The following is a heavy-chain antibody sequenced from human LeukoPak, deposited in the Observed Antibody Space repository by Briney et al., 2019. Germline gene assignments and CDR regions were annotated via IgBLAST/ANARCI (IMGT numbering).Heavy chain of an antibody. CDR2: ISGSGGST. CDR1: GFTFSSYA. J-gene: IGHJ6*02. CDR3: ARAYDSTDYYYYYYGMDV. V-gene: IGHV3-23*01. D-gene: IGHD3-22*01. Sequence: GGSLRLSCAASGFTFSSYAMSWVRQAPGKGLEWVSAISGSGGSTYYADSVKGRFTISRDNSKNTLYLQMNSLRAEDTAVYYCARAYDSTDYYYYYYGMDVWGQGTTVTVSS.